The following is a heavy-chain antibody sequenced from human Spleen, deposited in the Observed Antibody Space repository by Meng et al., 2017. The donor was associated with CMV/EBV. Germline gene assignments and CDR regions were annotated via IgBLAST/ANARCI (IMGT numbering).Heavy chain of an antibody. V-gene: IGHV3-21*01. CDR2: ISSGSSYR. CDR3: ARTWGGGDPLGSDY. D-gene: IGHD2-21*01. Sequence: GESLKISCVASGFTGNNNYMTWVRQAPGKGLEWVSSISSGSSYRYYGDSVKGRFSISRDNTKNSLYLQMNSLRVEDTAIYFCARTWGGGDPLGSDYWGQGTLVTVSS. J-gene: IGHJ4*02. CDR1: GFTGNNNY.